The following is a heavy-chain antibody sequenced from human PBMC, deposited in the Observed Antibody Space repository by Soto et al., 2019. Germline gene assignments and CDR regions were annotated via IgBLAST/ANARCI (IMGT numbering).Heavy chain of an antibody. CDR3: ATRTAGLSY. Sequence: GASVKVSCKVFGYTPTELSIHWVRQAPGKGLEWMGGFDPEDGETIYAQKFQGRATMTEDTSTDTAYMELSSLRSEDTAVYYCATRTAGLSYWGQGTLVTVSS. J-gene: IGHJ4*02. CDR2: FDPEDGET. V-gene: IGHV1-24*01. CDR1: GYTPTELS.